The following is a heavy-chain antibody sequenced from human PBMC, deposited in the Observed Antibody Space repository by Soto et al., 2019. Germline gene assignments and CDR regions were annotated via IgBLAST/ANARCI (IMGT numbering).Heavy chain of an antibody. J-gene: IGHJ2*01. Sequence: QVQLVESGGGLVKPGGSLRLSCAASGFTFSDYYMSWIRQAPGKGLEWVSYISSSSSYTNYADSVKGRFTISRDNAKNALYLQMNSLRAEDTAVYYCARGGDVLRYFDWLRGWYFDLWGRGTLVTVSS. CDR2: ISSSSSYT. V-gene: IGHV3-11*05. CDR1: GFTFSDYY. D-gene: IGHD3-9*01. CDR3: ARGGDVLRYFDWLRGWYFDL.